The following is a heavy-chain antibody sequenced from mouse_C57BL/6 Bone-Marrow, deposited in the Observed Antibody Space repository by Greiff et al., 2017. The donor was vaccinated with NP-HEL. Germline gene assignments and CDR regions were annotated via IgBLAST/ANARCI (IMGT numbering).Heavy chain of an antibody. J-gene: IGHJ4*01. D-gene: IGHD4-1*01. CDR2: IWSGGST. CDR3: GRKQAGTGYYAMDY. V-gene: IGHV2-2*01. CDR1: GFSLTSYG. Sequence: VQLQQSGPGLVQPSQSLSITCTVSGFSLTSYGVHWVRQSPGKGLEWLGVIWSGGSTDYNAAFISRLSISKDNSKSQVFFKMKSLQADDTTVYYCGRKQAGTGYYAMDYWGQGTSVTVSS.